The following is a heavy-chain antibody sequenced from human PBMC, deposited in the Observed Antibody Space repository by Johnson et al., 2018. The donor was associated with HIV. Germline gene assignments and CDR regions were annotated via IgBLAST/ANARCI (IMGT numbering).Heavy chain of an antibody. V-gene: IGHV3-23*04. CDR3: AKEQWVAVALWVYAFDM. CDR1: GFTFNSYA. Sequence: MQLVESGGGLVQPGGSLRLSCETSGFTFNSYAMSWVRQAPGKGLEWVAAISGSGDSTYYADSVKGRFTISRDNSKNTFFLQMNSLRAEDTALYYCAKEQWVAVALWVYAFDMWGQGTMVTVSS. CDR2: ISGSGDST. D-gene: IGHD6-19*01. J-gene: IGHJ3*02.